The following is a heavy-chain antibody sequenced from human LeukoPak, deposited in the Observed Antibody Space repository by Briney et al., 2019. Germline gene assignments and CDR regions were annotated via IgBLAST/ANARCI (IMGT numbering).Heavy chain of an antibody. Sequence: KPSGTLSLTCAVSGGSISSSNWWSWVRQPPGKGLEWIGEIYHSGRTNYNPSLKSRVTISVATSKNQFSLKLTSVTAADTAVYFCARERGGSKLTGLYGRDYYYMDVWGKGTTVTVSS. V-gene: IGHV4-4*02. J-gene: IGHJ6*03. CDR2: IYHSGRT. CDR1: GGSISSSNW. D-gene: IGHD6-19*01. CDR3: ARERGGSKLTGLYGRDYYYMDV.